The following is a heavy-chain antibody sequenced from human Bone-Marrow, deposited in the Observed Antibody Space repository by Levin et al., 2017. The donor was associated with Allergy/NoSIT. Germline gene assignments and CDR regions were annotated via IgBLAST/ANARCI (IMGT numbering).Heavy chain of an antibody. Sequence: GGSLRLSCAASGFTFSNYPMSWVRQAPGKGLEWVSAITGGGGDTYYADSVKGRFTISRDNSNNTLYLQMKSLSPDDTAVYYCARWRDGYNPALGYWGQGTLVTVSS. J-gene: IGHJ4*02. CDR2: ITGGGGDT. CDR1: GFTFSNYP. D-gene: IGHD5-24*01. CDR3: ARWRDGYNPALGY. V-gene: IGHV3-23*01.